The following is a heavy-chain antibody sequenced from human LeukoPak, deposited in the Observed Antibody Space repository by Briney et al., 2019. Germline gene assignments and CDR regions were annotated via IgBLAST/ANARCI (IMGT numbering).Heavy chain of an antibody. V-gene: IGHV3-11*04. D-gene: IGHD3-22*01. Sequence: PGGSLRLSCAASGFTFSDYYMSWIRQAPGKGLEWVSYISSSGSTIYYADSVKGRFTISRDNAKNSLYLQMNSLRAEDTAVYYCARDLGQYYDTSDNWFDPWGQGTLVTVSS. CDR3: ARDLGQYYDTSDNWFDP. CDR1: GFTFSDYY. CDR2: ISSSGSTI. J-gene: IGHJ5*02.